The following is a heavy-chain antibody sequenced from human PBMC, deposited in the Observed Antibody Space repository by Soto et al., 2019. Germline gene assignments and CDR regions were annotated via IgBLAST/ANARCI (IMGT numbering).Heavy chain of an antibody. J-gene: IGHJ4*02. CDR1: GFTFSSYS. CDR2: ISSSSSYI. Sequence: GGSLRLSCAASGFTFSSYSMNWVRQAPGKGLEWVSSISSSSSYIYYADSVKGRFTISRDNAKNSLYLQMNSLRAEDTAVYYCARDLTTGTRYFDYWGQGTLVTV. CDR3: ARDLTTGTRYFDY. D-gene: IGHD6-13*01. V-gene: IGHV3-21*01.